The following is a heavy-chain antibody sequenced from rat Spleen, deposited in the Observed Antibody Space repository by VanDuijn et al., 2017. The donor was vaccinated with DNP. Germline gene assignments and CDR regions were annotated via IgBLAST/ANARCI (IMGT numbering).Heavy chain of an antibody. CDR3: AKGGDYGAFDY. D-gene: IGHD1-11*01. V-gene: IGHV5-58*01. Sequence: EVQLVESGGGLVQPGRSLKLSCAASGITFSNSGMHWIRQAPGKGLEWMASINTDGGNTYYPDSVKGRFTISRDNAENTVYLQLNSLRSEDTATYYCAKGGDYGAFDYWGQGVMVTVSS. CDR1: GITFSNSG. J-gene: IGHJ2*01. CDR2: INTDGGNT.